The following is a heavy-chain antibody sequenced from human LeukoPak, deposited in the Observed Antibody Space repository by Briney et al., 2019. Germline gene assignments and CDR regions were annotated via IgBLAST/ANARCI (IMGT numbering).Heavy chain of an antibody. V-gene: IGHV1-2*02. Sequence: ASVKVSCKASGYTFTGYYMRWVRQAPGQGLEWMGWINPNSGGTNYAQKFQGRVTMTRDTSISTAYMELSRLRSDDTAVYYCAREDGSGSYSRGVYWGQGTLVTVSS. D-gene: IGHD3-10*01. CDR1: GYTFTGYY. CDR3: AREDGSGSYSRGVY. CDR2: INPNSGGT. J-gene: IGHJ4*02.